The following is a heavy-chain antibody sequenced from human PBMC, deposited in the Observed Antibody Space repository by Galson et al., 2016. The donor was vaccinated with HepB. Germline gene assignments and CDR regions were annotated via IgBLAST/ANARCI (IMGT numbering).Heavy chain of an antibody. D-gene: IGHD5-18*01. CDR1: GFPFSNYW. CDR2: IKQEGNQE. V-gene: IGHV3-7*04. CDR3: ARAQWILARRAAYFDH. J-gene: IGHJ4*02. Sequence: SLRLSCAASGFPFSNYWMNWVRQAPGRGLEWVANIKQEGNQEYYADSGKGRFTVSRDNARNSLYRQMNSLRADDTAVYYCARAQWILARRAAYFDHWGQGILVTVSS.